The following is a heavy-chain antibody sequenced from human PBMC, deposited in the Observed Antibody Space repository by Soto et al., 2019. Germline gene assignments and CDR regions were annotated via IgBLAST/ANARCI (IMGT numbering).Heavy chain of an antibody. J-gene: IGHJ5*02. V-gene: IGHV4-30-2*01. D-gene: IGHD2-2*01. CDR2: IYHSGST. CDR1: GGSISSGGYS. CDR3: ARGIHIVLVPTGIYFDP. Sequence: PSETLSLTCVVSGGSISSGGYSWSWIRQPPGKGLEWIGYIYHSGSTYYNPSLKSRVTISLDRSKNHFSLKLSSVTAADTAVYYCARGIHIVLVPTGIYFDPWGQGTLVTVSS.